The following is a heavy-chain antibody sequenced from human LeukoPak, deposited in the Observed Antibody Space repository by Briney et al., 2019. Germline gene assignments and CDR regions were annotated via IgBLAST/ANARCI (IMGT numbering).Heavy chain of an antibody. D-gene: IGHD6-13*01. J-gene: IGHJ4*02. CDR3: TRYSSSWYYFEY. Sequence: PGGSLRLSCAASGFTFSNYAMIWVRQAPGKGLEWVSAISGTGGSTYNADSVKGRFTISRDNSKNTLYLQMNSLRAEDTAVYYCTRYSSSWYYFEYWGQGTLVTGSS. CDR1: GFTFSNYA. V-gene: IGHV3-23*01. CDR2: ISGTGGST.